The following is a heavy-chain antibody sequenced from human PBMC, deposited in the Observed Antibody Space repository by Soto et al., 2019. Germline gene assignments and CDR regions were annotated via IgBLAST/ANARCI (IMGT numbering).Heavy chain of an antibody. V-gene: IGHV4-39*01. Sequence: QLQLQESGPGLVKASETLSLTCTVSGGSITRNNHFWGWIRQSPGKGLEWIGSIQYGGTTNYNPSLKSRVIMSAETSKNPFSLMMNSVTTADPAVYYCARLGSSGWYQGSYFDYWGQGTLVTVSS. CDR3: ARLGSSGWYQGSYFDY. J-gene: IGHJ4*02. D-gene: IGHD6-19*01. CDR2: IQYGGTT. CDR1: GGSITRNNHF.